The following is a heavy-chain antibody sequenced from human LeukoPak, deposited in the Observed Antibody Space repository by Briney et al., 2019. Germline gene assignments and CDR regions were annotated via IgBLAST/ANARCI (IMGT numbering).Heavy chain of an antibody. J-gene: IGHJ4*02. D-gene: IGHD1-1*01. CDR3: TREEGGTTVDY. V-gene: IGHV4-59*12. Sequence: SETLSLTCNVSGASISSYYWTWIRQSPGKGLEWIGYIHFTGTSNYNPSLKSRITISQDTSKNQFSLKVNSVTAADTAAYYCTREEGGTTVDYWGQGTLVTVSS. CDR1: GASISSYY. CDR2: IHFTGTS.